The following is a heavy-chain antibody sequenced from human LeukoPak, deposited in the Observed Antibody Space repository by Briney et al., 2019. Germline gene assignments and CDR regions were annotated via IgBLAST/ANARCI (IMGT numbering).Heavy chain of an antibody. V-gene: IGHV3-21*01. CDR1: GFTFNSYT. D-gene: IGHD2-2*01. J-gene: IGHJ6*02. Sequence: GGSLRLSCAASGFTFNSYTMNWVRQAPGKGLEWVSSISSSSSYIYYADSVKGRFTISRDNAKNSLYLQMNSLRAEDTAVYYCASTYELNIVVVPAAHYYYGMDVWGQGTTVTVSS. CDR3: ASTYELNIVVVPAAHYYYGMDV. CDR2: ISSSSSYI.